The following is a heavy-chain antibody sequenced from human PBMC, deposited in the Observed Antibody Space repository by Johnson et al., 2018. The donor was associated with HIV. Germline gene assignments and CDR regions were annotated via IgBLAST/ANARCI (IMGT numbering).Heavy chain of an antibody. J-gene: IGHJ3*02. V-gene: IGHV3-30*19. CDR2: ISYDGSNK. D-gene: IGHD4-17*01. CDR1: GFTFDDYG. Sequence: QVQLVESGGGVVRPGGSLRLSCAASGFTFDDYGMSWVRQGPGKGLEWVALISYDGSNKYYADSVKGRFTISRDNSKTTLYLQMNSLRAEDTAVYYCAREFLYGDYQDAFDIWGQGTMVTVSS. CDR3: AREFLYGDYQDAFDI.